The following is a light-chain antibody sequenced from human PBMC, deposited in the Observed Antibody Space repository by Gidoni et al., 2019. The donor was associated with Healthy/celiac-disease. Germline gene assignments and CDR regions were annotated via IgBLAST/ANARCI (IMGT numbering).Light chain of an antibody. J-gene: IGKJ1*01. CDR3: QQSYSTPPWT. V-gene: IGKV1-39*01. CDR1: QSISSY. CDR2: AAS. Sequence: DIQMTQSPSSLSASVGDRVTITCRASQSISSYLNWYQQKPGKAPKLLIYAASNWQSGVPSSFSGSGSGTDATLTIISLQPEDVATYYCQQSYSTPPWTFGQGTKVEIK.